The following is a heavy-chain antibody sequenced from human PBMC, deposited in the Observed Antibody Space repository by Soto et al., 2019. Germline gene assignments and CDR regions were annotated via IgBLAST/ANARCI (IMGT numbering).Heavy chain of an antibody. CDR1: GGSISSGGYY. J-gene: IGHJ4*02. CDR3: ARYVSDIRGYDS. CDR2: IYYSGST. V-gene: IGHV4-61*08. D-gene: IGHD3-22*01. Sequence: SETLSLTCTVSGGSISSGGYYWSWIRQPPGKGLEWIGYIYYSGSTNYNPSLKSRVTISVDTSKNQFSLRLSSVSAADTAMYYCARYVSDIRGYDSWGQGTLVTVSS.